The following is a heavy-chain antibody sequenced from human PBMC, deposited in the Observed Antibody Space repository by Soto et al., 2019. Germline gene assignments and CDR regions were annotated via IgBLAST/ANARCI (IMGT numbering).Heavy chain of an antibody. CDR3: AKDGNYYDSSGYLAY. CDR2: ISWNSGSI. D-gene: IGHD3-22*01. CDR1: GFTFDDYA. J-gene: IGHJ4*02. Sequence: TGGSLRLSCAASGFTFDDYAMHWVRQAPGKGLEWVSGISWNSGSIGYADSVKGRFTISRDNAKNSLYLQMNSLRAEDTALYYCAKDGNYYDSSGYLAYWGQGTLVTVSS. V-gene: IGHV3-9*01.